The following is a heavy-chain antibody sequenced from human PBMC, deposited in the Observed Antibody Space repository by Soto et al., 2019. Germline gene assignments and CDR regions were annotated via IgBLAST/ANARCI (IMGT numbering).Heavy chain of an antibody. Sequence: QVQLVQSGPEVKKPGASVKVSCKASGYTFTTYAIHWVRQAPGQALEGMGWINAGNGNTECSERFRGRVTSTRDTSASIANMELTGLTSEDTAVYCCARRCESAGWFDPWGQGTMVTVPS. CDR2: INAGNGNT. CDR1: GYTFTTYA. J-gene: IGHJ5*02. D-gene: IGHD6-13*01. V-gene: IGHV1-3*01. CDR3: ARRCESAGWFDP.